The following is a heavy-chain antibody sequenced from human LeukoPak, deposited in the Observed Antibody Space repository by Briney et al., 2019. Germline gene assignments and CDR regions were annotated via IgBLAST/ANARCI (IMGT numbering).Heavy chain of an antibody. Sequence: PSETLSLTCTVSGGSISSSSYYWGWIRQPPGKGLEWIGSIYYSGSTYYNPSLKSRVTISVDTSKNQFSLKLSSVTAADTAVYYCAREEGHLYYFDYWGQGTLVTVSS. CDR1: GGSISSSSYY. CDR3: AREEGHLYYFDY. V-gene: IGHV4-39*02. J-gene: IGHJ4*02. CDR2: IYYSGST.